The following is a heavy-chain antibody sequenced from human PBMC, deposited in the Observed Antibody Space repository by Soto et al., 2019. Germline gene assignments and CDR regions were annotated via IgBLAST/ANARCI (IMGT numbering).Heavy chain of an antibody. CDR3: ARRYSTARTTYLEY. J-gene: IGHJ4*01. D-gene: IGHD2-8*02. CDR1: GYTFTSHA. Sequence: ASVKVSCKASGYTFTSHAMHWVLQAPGQRLEWMGWINTGNGNTKYSQKFRGRLTISRDTSATTAYMELSNLTSEDTAVYYCARRYSTARTTYLEYWGVVTRDTVSP. CDR2: INTGNGNT. V-gene: IGHV1-3*04.